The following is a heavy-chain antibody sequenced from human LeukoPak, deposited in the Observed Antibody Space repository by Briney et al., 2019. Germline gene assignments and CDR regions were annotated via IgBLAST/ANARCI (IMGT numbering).Heavy chain of an antibody. Sequence: PGGSLRLSCAASGFSFRGSAIHWVRQASGKGLEWVGHIRRKGNDYATAYTASVKGRFTISRDDSKNTAFLQMDSLKTEDTAVYFCARLGGSPPYFDYWGQGTLVTVSS. J-gene: IGHJ4*02. V-gene: IGHV3-73*01. CDR2: IRRKGNDYAT. CDR1: GFSFRGSA. CDR3: ARLGGSPPYFDY. D-gene: IGHD3-16*01.